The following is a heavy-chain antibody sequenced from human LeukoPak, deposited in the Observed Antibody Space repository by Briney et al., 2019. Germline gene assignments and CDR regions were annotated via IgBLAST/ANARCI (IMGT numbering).Heavy chain of an antibody. V-gene: IGHV1-69*13. CDR3: ARLDAWTGYSDAFDI. CDR1: GGTFSSYA. CDR2: IIPIFGTA. D-gene: IGHD3/OR15-3a*01. J-gene: IGHJ3*02. Sequence: ASVKVSCKASGGTFSSYAISWVRQAPGQGLEWMRGIIPIFGTANYAQKFQGRVTITADESTSTAYMELSSLRSEDTAVYYCARLDAWTGYSDAFDIWGQGTMVTVSS.